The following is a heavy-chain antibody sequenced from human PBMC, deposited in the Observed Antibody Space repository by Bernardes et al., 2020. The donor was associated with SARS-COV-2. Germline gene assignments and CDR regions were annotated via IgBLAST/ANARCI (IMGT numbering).Heavy chain of an antibody. CDR2: ISFDGTTT. D-gene: IGHD6-13*01. CDR3: AKEGDSWTYFDY. V-gene: IGHV3-30*02. Sequence: GGSLRLSCAASGFTFSSYGMHWVRQVPGKGLEWVTFISFDGTTTTYADSVRGRFTVSRDDSRDTLYLQMNSLRPEDTSVYYCAKEGDSWTYFDYWGHGTLVTVSS. J-gene: IGHJ4*01. CDR1: GFTFSSYG.